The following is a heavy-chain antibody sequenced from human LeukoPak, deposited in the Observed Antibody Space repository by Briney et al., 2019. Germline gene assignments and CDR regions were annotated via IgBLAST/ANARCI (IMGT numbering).Heavy chain of an antibody. CDR3: TTRVEDEVVVGYYYYYGMDV. V-gene: IGHV3-49*04. D-gene: IGHD3-22*01. Sequence: GGSLRLSCTASGFTFGDYAMSWVRQAPGKGLEWVGFIRSKAYGGTTEYAASVKGRFTISRDDSKSIAYLQMNSLKTEDTAVYYCTTRVEDEVVVGYYYYYGMDVWGQGTTVTVSS. CDR2: IRSKAYGGTT. CDR1: GFTFGDYA. J-gene: IGHJ6*02.